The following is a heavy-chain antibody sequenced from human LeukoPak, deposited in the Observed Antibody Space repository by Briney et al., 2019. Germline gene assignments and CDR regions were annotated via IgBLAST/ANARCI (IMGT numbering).Heavy chain of an antibody. CDR1: GFTFDDYA. V-gene: IGHV3-9*01. CDR2: ISWNSGSI. CDR3: ARGPNSNWSGLDF. J-gene: IGHJ4*02. Sequence: GGSLRLSCAASGFTFDDYAMHWVRQAPGKGLEWVSGISWNSGSIGYADSVKGRFTVSRDNAKNTLYLQVNNLRAEDTAVYYCARGPNSNWSGLDFWGQGTLLTVSS. D-gene: IGHD6-6*01.